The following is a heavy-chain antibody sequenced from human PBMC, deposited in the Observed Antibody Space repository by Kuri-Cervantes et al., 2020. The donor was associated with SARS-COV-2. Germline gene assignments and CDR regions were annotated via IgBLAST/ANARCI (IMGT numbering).Heavy chain of an antibody. Sequence: SVKVSCKASGGTSSSYAISWVRQAPGQGLEWMGGIIPTFGTANYAQKFQGRVTITADESTSTAYMELSSLRSEDTAVYYCARDKIDVGYFDYWGQGTLVNVSS. J-gene: IGHJ4*02. CDR1: GGTSSSYA. CDR3: ARDKIDVGYFDY. V-gene: IGHV1-69*13. D-gene: IGHD1-26*01. CDR2: IIPTFGTA.